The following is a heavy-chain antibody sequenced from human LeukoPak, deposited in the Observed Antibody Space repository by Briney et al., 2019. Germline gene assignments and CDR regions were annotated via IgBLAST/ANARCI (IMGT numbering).Heavy chain of an antibody. J-gene: IGHJ4*02. V-gene: IGHV3-15*01. CDR2: IKTKTDGRTT. Sequence: PGGSPRLSCEASGFTFSNVWMNWVRQAPGKGLEWIGRIKTKTDGRTTEYAAPVKGRFTISRDDSKNTVYLQMNSLKTEDTALYYCVTRVKSTGDYWGQGTLVTVSS. CDR1: GFTFSNVW. CDR3: VTRVKSTGDY. D-gene: IGHD1-1*01.